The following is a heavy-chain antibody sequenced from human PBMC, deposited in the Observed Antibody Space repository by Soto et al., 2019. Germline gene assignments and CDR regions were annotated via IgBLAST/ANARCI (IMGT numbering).Heavy chain of an antibody. Sequence: VRLQESGPGLVEPSETLSLTCSVSGDSINNYYSSWIRQPAGKGLEWIGRIYSSGSANYNPSLETRGTMSVDTSMNQVFLSVTSVTAADTAVYFCVRGGTRSADLPTYWGQGIQVIVSS. J-gene: IGHJ4*02. CDR2: IYSSGSA. D-gene: IGHD1-1*01. CDR1: GDSINNYY. V-gene: IGHV4-4*07. CDR3: VRGGTRSADLPTY.